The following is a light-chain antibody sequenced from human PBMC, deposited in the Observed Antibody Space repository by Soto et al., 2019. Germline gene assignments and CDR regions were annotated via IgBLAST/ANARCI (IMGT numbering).Light chain of an antibody. CDR2: WAS. CDR1: QSVSYSSNNKNF. J-gene: IGKJ4*01. CDR3: QQYSSAPLT. V-gene: IGKV4-1*01. Sequence: DIVMTQSPDSLAVSLGERATINCKSSQSVSYSSNNKNFLAWYQQKPGQPPKLLIYWASTRESGVPDRFSGSGSGTDFPLTISSLQAEDVAVYYFQQYSSAPLTFGGGTKVEI.